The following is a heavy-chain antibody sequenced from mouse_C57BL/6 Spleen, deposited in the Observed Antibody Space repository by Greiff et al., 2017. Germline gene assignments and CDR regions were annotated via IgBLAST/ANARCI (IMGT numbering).Heavy chain of an antibody. D-gene: IGHD1-1*01. V-gene: IGHV14-3*01. CDR1: GFNIQNTY. CDR3: ARRYYGSSLYWYFDV. CDR2: IDSANGNT. J-gene: IGHJ1*03. Sequence: VQLQQSVAELVRPGASVKLSCTASGFNIQNTYMHWVKQRPEQGLEWIGRIDSANGNTKYAPKFQGKATITADTSSNTAYLQLSSLTSEDAAIYYCARRYYGSSLYWYFDVWGTGTTVTVSS.